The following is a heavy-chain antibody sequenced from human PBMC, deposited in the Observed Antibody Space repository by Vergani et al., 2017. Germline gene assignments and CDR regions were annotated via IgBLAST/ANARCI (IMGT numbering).Heavy chain of an antibody. Sequence: QLQESGPGLVKPSQTLSLTCTVSGGSISSGGYYWSWIRQHPGKGLEWIGYIYYSGSTYYNPSLKSRVTISVDTSKNQFSLKLSSVTAADTAVYYCARGGYCSGGSCYSLWWFDPWGQGTLVTVSS. CDR3: ARGGYCSGGSCYSLWWFDP. D-gene: IGHD2-15*01. CDR2: IYYSGST. CDR1: GGSISSGGYY. V-gene: IGHV4-31*03. J-gene: IGHJ5*02.